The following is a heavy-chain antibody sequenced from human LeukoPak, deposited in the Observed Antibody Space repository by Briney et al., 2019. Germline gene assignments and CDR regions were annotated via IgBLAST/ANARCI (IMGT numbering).Heavy chain of an antibody. CDR3: ARGRSSFRFGELLWASANAYYFDY. D-gene: IGHD3-10*01. V-gene: IGHV1-8*01. J-gene: IGHJ4*02. Sequence: ASVKVSCKASGYTSTSYDINWVRQATGQGLEWMGWMNPNSGNTGYAQKFQGRVTMTRNTSISTAYMELSSLRSEDTAVYYCARGRSSFRFGELLWASANAYYFDYWGQGTLVTVSS. CDR1: GYTSTSYD. CDR2: MNPNSGNT.